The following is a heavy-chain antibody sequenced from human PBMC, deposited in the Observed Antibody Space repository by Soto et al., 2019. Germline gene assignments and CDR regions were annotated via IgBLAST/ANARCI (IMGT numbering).Heavy chain of an antibody. CDR3: ASLLWATGPLN. CDR2: IKNKANSYIT. Sequence: GGSLRLSCAASGFTFSGHYMDWVRQAPGKGLEWVGRIKNKANSYITEYAASVKGRFTISRDDSKNSLYLQINSPKTEDTAVYYCASLLWATGPLNWGQGTLVTVSS. CDR1: GFTFSGHY. J-gene: IGHJ4*02. D-gene: IGHD2-21*01. V-gene: IGHV3-72*01.